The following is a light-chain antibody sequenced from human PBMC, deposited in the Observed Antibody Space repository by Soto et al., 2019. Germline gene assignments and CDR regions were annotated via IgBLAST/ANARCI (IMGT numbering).Light chain of an antibody. CDR1: QSIGNY. CDR2: TAS. V-gene: IGKV1-39*01. CDR3: QQSYGTPLA. Sequence: DIQMTQSPSSLSASVGDRVAVTCRTSQSIGNYLNWYQQKPGRAPKLLIHTASSLHSGVPSRFSGSGSGTNFTLTISSLQVEDFATYYCQQSYGTPLAFGGGTKVEIK. J-gene: IGKJ4*01.